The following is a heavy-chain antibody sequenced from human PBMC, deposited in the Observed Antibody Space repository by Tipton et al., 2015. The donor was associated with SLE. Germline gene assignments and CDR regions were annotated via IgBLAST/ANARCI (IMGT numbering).Heavy chain of an antibody. J-gene: IGHJ4*02. CDR3: ARIQEVTIDY. D-gene: IGHD4-11*01. V-gene: IGHV4-34*01. Sequence: TLSLTCAVYGGSFSGYYWSWIRQPPGKGLQWIGEINHSGRTNYNLSLKSQLTISVDTSKNQFSLKLSSVTAADTAVYYCARIQEVTIDYWGQGTLVTVSS. CDR2: INHSGRT. CDR1: GGSFSGYY.